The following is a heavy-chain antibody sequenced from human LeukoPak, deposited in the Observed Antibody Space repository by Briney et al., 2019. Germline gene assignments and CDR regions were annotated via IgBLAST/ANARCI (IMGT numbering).Heavy chain of an antibody. J-gene: IGHJ3*02. Sequence: SETLSLTCAVYGGSFSVYYWSGIRQPPGKGLEWIGEINHSGSTNYNPSLKSRVTISVDTSKNQFSLKVSSVTAADTAVYYCASYSSTSGGAFDIWGQGTMVTVSS. D-gene: IGHD2-2*01. CDR1: GGSFSVYY. CDR2: INHSGST. V-gene: IGHV4-34*01. CDR3: ASYSSTSGGAFDI.